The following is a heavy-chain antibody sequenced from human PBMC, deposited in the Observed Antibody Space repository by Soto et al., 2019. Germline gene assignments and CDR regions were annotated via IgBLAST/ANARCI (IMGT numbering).Heavy chain of an antibody. Sequence: QVQLQESGPGLVKPSQTLSLTCTVSGGSISSGGYYWSWIRQHPGKGLEWIGYIYYSGSTYYNPSLSSRVTITVDTSKTQIYLKLSSVTAADTAVYYCARSSRGAMVRRPYFDYWGQGTLVTVSS. D-gene: IGHD3-10*01. J-gene: IGHJ4*02. CDR1: GGSISSGGYY. V-gene: IGHV4-31*03. CDR3: ARSSRGAMVRRPYFDY. CDR2: IYYSGST.